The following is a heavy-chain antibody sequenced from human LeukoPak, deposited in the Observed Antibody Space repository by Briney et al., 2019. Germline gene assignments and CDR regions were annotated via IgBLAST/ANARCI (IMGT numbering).Heavy chain of an antibody. CDR2: VYYSGRT. V-gene: IGHV4-59*01. CDR3: ARTRYCSTTSCYADT. CDR1: GGSISPYY. D-gene: IGHD2-2*01. J-gene: IGHJ3*01. Sequence: NPSGTLSLTCIVSGGSISPYYWSWIRQPPGKGLEWIGYVYYSGRTSYSPSLKSRITISLGTSEDRFSLELTSVTAADTAVYYCARTRYCSTTSCYADTWGQGTMVTVSS.